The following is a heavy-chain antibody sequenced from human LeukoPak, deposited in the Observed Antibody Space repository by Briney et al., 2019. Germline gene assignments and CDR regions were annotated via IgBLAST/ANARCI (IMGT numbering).Heavy chain of an antibody. CDR3: ARDLWFGGRDYYYYGMDV. CDR2: MNPNSGNT. Sequence: GASVKVSCKASGYTFTSYDINWVRQATGQGLEWMGWMNPNSGNTGYAQKFQGRVTMTRNTSISTAYMELSSLRSEDTAVYYCARDLWFGGRDYYYYGMDVWGQGTTVTVSS. CDR1: GYTFTSYD. D-gene: IGHD3-10*01. V-gene: IGHV1-8*01. J-gene: IGHJ6*02.